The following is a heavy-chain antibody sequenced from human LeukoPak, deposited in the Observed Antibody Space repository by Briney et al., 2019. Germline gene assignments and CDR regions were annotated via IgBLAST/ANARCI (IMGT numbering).Heavy chain of an antibody. Sequence: GGSLRLSCAASGFTFSSCTMSWVRQAPGKGLESVSAIRGSGGSTYYADSVKGRFTISRDDSKSTLYLQMNSLRAEDTAVYHCVTFYYDSSGSYVHYWGQGTLVTVSS. CDR3: VTFYYDSSGSYVHY. J-gene: IGHJ4*02. V-gene: IGHV3-23*01. D-gene: IGHD3-22*01. CDR1: GFTFSSCT. CDR2: IRGSGGST.